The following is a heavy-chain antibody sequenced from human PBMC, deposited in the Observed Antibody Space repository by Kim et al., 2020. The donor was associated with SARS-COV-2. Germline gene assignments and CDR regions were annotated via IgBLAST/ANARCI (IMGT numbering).Heavy chain of an antibody. V-gene: IGHV3-15*01. Sequence: VKGRFTISRDDSKNTLYLQMNSLKTEDTAVYYCTTDLGNDWLQQRDAFDIWGQGTMVTVSS. J-gene: IGHJ3*02. CDR3: TTDLGNDWLQQRDAFDI. D-gene: IGHD3-9*01.